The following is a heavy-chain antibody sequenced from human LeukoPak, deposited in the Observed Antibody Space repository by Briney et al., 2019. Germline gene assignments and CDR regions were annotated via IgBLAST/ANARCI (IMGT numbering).Heavy chain of an antibody. CDR1: GYSTSSGYY. V-gene: IGHV4-38-2*01. Sequence: PSETLSLTCAVSGYSTSSGYYWGWVRQPPGKGLEWIGNVYHSGSTFYNPSLKSRVTTSVDTSKNQASLKLSSVTAADTAVYYCARRHSSGWLFDYWGQGTLVTVSS. D-gene: IGHD6-19*01. CDR2: VYHSGST. J-gene: IGHJ4*02. CDR3: ARRHSSGWLFDY.